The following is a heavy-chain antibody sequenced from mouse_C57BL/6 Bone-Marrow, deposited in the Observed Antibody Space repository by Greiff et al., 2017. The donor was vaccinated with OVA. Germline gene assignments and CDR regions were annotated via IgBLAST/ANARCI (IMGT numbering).Heavy chain of an antibody. V-gene: IGHV1-26*01. CDR2: INPNNGGT. CDR3: AWGGRGGGWYFDV. D-gene: IGHD1-1*01. Sequence: VQLQQSGPELVKPGASVKISCKASGYTFTDYYMNWVKQSHGKSLEWIGDINPNNGGTSYNQKFKGKATLTVDKSSSTAYMELRSLTSEDSAVYYWAWGGRGGGWYFDVGGKGTTVTVPS. J-gene: IGHJ1*03. CDR1: GYTFTDYY.